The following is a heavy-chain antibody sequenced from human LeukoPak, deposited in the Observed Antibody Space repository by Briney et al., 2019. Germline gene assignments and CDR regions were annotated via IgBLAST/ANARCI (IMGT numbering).Heavy chain of an antibody. D-gene: IGHD2-15*01. CDR3: ARVVCSGGSCYPDY. CDR2: IYYSGST. J-gene: IGHJ4*02. Sequence: TSETLSLTCTVSGGSISNYYWSWIRQPPGKGLEWIGYIYYSGSTNYNPSLKSRVTISVDTSKNEFSLKLSSVTAADTAVYYCARVVCSGGSCYPDYWGQGTQVTVSS. V-gene: IGHV4-59*01. CDR1: GGSISNYY.